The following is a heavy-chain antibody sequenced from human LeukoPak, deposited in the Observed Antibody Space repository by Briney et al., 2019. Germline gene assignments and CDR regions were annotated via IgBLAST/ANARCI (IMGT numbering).Heavy chain of an antibody. D-gene: IGHD6-19*01. CDR1: GFAFSFYA. J-gene: IGHJ5*01. V-gene: IGHV3-23*01. CDR3: AKPIGGGLAVTADWFHP. CDR2: INANSGTT. Sequence: PGGSLRLSCAASGFAFSFYAMIWLRQPPGKGLEWVSTINANSGTTSYAASVRGRFTISRDNSKNTLYLQVNTLRADDTATYYCAKPIGGGLAVTADWFHPWGQGTLVVVSS.